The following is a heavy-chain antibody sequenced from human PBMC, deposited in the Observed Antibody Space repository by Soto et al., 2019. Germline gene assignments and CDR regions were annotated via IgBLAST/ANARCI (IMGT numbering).Heavy chain of an antibody. J-gene: IGHJ6*02. CDR2: ISYEGSKK. V-gene: IGHV3-30*18. CDR1: GFTFSRYG. D-gene: IGHD1-26*01. CDR3: AKAEIYSEYYDYGMDV. Sequence: QVQLVESGGGVVQPGRSLRLSCAASGFTFSRYGMHWVRQAPGKGLEWVALISYEGSKKYSADSVKGRLTISRDNSKNTLFLQTNSLRAEDTAVYYCAKAEIYSEYYDYGMDVWGQGTAVTVSS.